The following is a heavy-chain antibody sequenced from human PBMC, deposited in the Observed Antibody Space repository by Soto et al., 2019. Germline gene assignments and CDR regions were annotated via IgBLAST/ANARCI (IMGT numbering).Heavy chain of an antibody. CDR3: ARGQEGLVATH. J-gene: IGHJ4*02. CDR2: NKDGGST. CDR1: GGSLTGYY. D-gene: IGHD5-12*01. V-gene: IGHV4-34*01. Sequence: QVQLQQWGAGLLKPSETLSLTCTVNGGSLTGYYWSWIRQPPGKGLEWIGENKDGGSTNYSPSLRGRAPLPADTSKNHISLRLNSVTAADTAVYFCARGQEGLVATHWEQGTPVT.